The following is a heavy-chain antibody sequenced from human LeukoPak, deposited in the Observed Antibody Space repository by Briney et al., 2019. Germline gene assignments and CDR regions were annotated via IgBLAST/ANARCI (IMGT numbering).Heavy chain of an antibody. Sequence: PGRSLRLSCAASGFTFSSYWMSWVRQAPGKGLEWVANIKQDGSEKYYVDSVKGRFTISRDNAKNSLYLQMNSLRAEDTAVYYCARYSSSKEFDYWGQGTLVTVSS. CDR2: IKQDGSEK. CDR1: GFTFSSYW. J-gene: IGHJ4*02. D-gene: IGHD6-13*01. CDR3: ARYSSSKEFDY. V-gene: IGHV3-7*01.